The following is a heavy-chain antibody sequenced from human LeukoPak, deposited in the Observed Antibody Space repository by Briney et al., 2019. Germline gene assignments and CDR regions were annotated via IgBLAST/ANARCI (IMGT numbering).Heavy chain of an antibody. CDR2: ISSSSSYI. D-gene: IGHD3-22*01. CDR3: ARDYYDSSGNLDY. Sequence: GGSLRLSCAASGFTFSSYSMHWVRQAPGKGLEWVSSISSSSSYIYYADSVKGRFTISRDNAKNSLYLQMNSLRAEDTAVYYCARDYYDSSGNLDYWGQGTLVTVSS. CDR1: GFTFSSYS. V-gene: IGHV3-21*01. J-gene: IGHJ4*02.